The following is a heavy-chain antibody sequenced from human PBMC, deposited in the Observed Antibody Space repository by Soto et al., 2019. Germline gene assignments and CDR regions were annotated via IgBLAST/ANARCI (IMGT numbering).Heavy chain of an antibody. Sequence: PWGSLRLSCLGSVFAFSSYGMHWWRQAPGKGLEWVAVISYDGSNFYYADSVRGRFTIPRDIPTNTMYLQMNSLRAEDTAMYYCARPGRNYWSGRYYFDYWGQGTQVTVSS. V-gene: IGHV3-30*03. CDR1: VFAFSSYG. CDR2: ISYDGSNF. J-gene: IGHJ4*02. D-gene: IGHD3-3*01. CDR3: ARPGRNYWSGRYYFDY.